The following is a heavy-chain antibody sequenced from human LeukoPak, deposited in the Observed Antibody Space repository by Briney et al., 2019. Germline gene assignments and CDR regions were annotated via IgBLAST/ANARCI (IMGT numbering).Heavy chain of an antibody. CDR1: GISFSSYA. Sequence: GSLRLSCAASGISFSSYAMSWVRQPPGKGLEWIGSIYYSGSTYYNPSLKSRVTISGDTSKNQFSLKLYSVTAADTAVYYCARRPSPPDAFDIWGQGTMVTVSS. V-gene: IGHV4-39*01. J-gene: IGHJ3*02. CDR3: ARRPSPPDAFDI. CDR2: IYYSGST.